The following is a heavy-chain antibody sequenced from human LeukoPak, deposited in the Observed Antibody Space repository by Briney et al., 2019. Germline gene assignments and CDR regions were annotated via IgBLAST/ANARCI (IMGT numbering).Heavy chain of an antibody. CDR2: IYYSGST. D-gene: IGHD2-15*01. V-gene: IGHV4-59*01. CDR3: ARVSYCSGGSCYSDRWFDP. CDR1: GGSISSYY. J-gene: IGHJ5*02. Sequence: PSETLSLTCTVSGGSISSYYWSWIRQPPGKGLEWIGYIYYSGSTNYNPSLKSRVTISVDTSKNQFSLKLSSVTAADTAVYYCARVSYCSGGSCYSDRWFDPWGQGTLVTVSS.